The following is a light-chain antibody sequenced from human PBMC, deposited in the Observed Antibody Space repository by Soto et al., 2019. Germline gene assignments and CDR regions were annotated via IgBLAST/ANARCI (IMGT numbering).Light chain of an antibody. Sequence: DIQMNQSPSSLSASVGDRVTITCRASQSISSYLNWYQQKPGKAPNLLIYAASSLQSGVPSRFSGSGSGTDFTLPISSLQPEDFATYYCQQSYSTLITFGQGTRLEIK. V-gene: IGKV1-39*01. J-gene: IGKJ5*01. CDR1: QSISSY. CDR3: QQSYSTLIT. CDR2: AAS.